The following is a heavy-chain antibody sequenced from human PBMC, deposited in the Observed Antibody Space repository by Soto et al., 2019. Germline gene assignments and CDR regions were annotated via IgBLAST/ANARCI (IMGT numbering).Heavy chain of an antibody. V-gene: IGHV3-21*01. CDR3: ARGPRDYIWGSYRSFYYYYYYMDV. D-gene: IGHD3-16*02. J-gene: IGHJ6*03. CDR1: GFTFSSYS. CDR2: ISSSSSYI. Sequence: EVQLVESGGGLVKPGGSLRLSCAASGFTFSSYSMNWVRQAPGKGLEWVSSISSSSSYIYYADSVKGRFTISRDNAKNSLYLQMNSLRAEDTAVYYCARGPRDYIWGSYRSFYYYYYYMDVWGKGTTVTVSS.